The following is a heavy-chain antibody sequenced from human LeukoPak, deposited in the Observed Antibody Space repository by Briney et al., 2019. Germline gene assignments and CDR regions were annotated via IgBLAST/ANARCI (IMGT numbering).Heavy chain of an antibody. Sequence: GGSLRLSCAASGFTFSSYSMNWVRQAPGKGLEWVSSISSSSSYIYYADSVKGRFTISRDNAKNSLYLQMNSLRAEDTAVYYCTKDIQANYFGSGTWGQGTLVTVSS. D-gene: IGHD3-10*01. V-gene: IGHV3-21*01. J-gene: IGHJ5*02. CDR1: GFTFSSYS. CDR2: ISSSSSYI. CDR3: TKDIQANYFGSGT.